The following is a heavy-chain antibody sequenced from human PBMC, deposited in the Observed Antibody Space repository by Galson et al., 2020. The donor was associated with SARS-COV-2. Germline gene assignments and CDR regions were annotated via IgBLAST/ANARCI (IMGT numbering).Heavy chain of an antibody. J-gene: IGHJ3*02. D-gene: IGHD3-22*01. CDR3: AGSHDSSGNALDI. V-gene: IGHV4-61*02. CDR2: IHSTGST. CDR1: GGSISSGSYY. Sequence: SETLSLTCTVSGGSISSGSYYWSWIRQPAGKELEWIGRIHSTGSTNYNPSLKSRVTISVDTSKNQFSLRLSSVTAADTAVYYCAGSHDSSGNALDIWGQGTMVTVSS.